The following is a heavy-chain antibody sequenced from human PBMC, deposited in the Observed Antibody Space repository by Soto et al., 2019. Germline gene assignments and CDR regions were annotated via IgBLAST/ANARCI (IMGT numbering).Heavy chain of an antibody. Sequence: GGSLRFSCAASGFTFSSYAMSWVRQAPGKGLEWVSAISGSGGSTYYADSVKGRFTISRDNSKNTLYLQMNSLRAEDTAVYYCASDKIYYYYYMDVWGKGTTVTVSS. D-gene: IGHD3-9*01. CDR3: ASDKIYYYYYMDV. V-gene: IGHV3-23*01. J-gene: IGHJ6*03. CDR2: ISGSGGST. CDR1: GFTFSSYA.